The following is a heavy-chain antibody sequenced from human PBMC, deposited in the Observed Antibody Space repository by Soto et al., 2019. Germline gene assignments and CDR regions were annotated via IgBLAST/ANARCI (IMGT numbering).Heavy chain of an antibody. Sequence: SETLSLTCTVSGGSISSGVYYWSWIRQFPGKGLEWIGYIYYNGKTYYNPSLQSRLTISEDTSKSQFSLRLTSMTAADTAVYYCASFLPESRRYFDSWGQGILVTVSS. J-gene: IGHJ4*02. V-gene: IGHV4-30-4*01. CDR1: GGSISSGVYY. CDR3: ASFLPESRRYFDS. CDR2: IYYNGKT. D-gene: IGHD3-3*01.